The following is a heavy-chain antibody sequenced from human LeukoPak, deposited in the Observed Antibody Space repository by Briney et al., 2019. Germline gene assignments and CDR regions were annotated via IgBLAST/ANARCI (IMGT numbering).Heavy chain of an antibody. D-gene: IGHD5-18*01. Sequence: SVKVSCKASGGTFSNYAISWVRQAPGQGLEWMGGIIPIFGTANYAQKFQGRVTITADESTSTAYMELSSLRSEDTAVYYCARSANYEWIQLWPYYYYYMDVWGKGTTVTISS. J-gene: IGHJ6*03. CDR2: IIPIFGTA. CDR3: ARSANYEWIQLWPYYYYYMDV. CDR1: GGTFSNYA. V-gene: IGHV1-69*13.